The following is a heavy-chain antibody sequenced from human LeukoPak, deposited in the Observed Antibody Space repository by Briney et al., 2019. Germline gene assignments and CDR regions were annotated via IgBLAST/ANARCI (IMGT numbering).Heavy chain of an antibody. CDR2: ISGSGGST. D-gene: IGHD2-21*02. J-gene: IGHJ6*02. Sequence: GGSLRLSCAASGFTFSDYYMSWVRQAPGKGLDWVSAISGSGGSTYYADSVKGRFTISRDNSKNTLYLQMNSLRAEDTAVYYCAKDLPQAYCGGDCYYPYYYYGMDVWGQGTTVTVSS. CDR1: GFTFSDYY. V-gene: IGHV3-23*01. CDR3: AKDLPQAYCGGDCYYPYYYYGMDV.